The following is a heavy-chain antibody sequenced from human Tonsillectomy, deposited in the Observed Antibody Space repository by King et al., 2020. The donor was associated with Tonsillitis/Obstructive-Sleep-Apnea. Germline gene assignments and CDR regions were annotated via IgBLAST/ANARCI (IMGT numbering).Heavy chain of an antibody. CDR2: LYYSGST. D-gene: IGHD7-27*01. V-gene: IGHV4-59*08. J-gene: IGHJ6*02. Sequence: VQLQESGPGLVKPSETLSLTCTVSGGSISSFFWSWIRRPPGKGLQWVGYLYYSGSTNYNPSLKSRVAISVDTSKNQFSLRLSSVTAADTAVYYCARLTGLRYYFYGMDVWGQGTTVTVSS. CDR3: ARLTGLRYYFYGMDV. CDR1: GGSISSFF.